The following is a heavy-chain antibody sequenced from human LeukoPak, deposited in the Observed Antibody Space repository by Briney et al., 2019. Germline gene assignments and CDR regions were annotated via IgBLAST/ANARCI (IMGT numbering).Heavy chain of an antibody. J-gene: IGHJ4*02. CDR2: VYPGDSET. D-gene: IGHD6-6*01. CDR3: ATTSRHFDY. Sequence: GESLQISCKGSGSNFTSYWIGSVRQLPGRGLEWMGIVYPGDSETRYSPSFQGQVTISADKSINTAYLQWSSLRASDTAIYYCATTSRHFDYWGQGTLLTVSS. CDR1: GSNFTSYW. V-gene: IGHV5-51*01.